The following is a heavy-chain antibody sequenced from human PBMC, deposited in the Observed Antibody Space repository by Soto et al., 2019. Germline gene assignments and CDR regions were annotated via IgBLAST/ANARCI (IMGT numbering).Heavy chain of an antibody. D-gene: IGHD3-22*01. V-gene: IGHV3-23*01. CDR3: AKDGNYYDSSGYYYATDY. Sequence: GGSLRLSCAASGFTFSSYAMSWVRQAPGKGLEWVSAISGSGGSTYYADSVKGRFTISRDNSKNTLYLQMNSLRAEDTAVYYCAKDGNYYDSSGYYYATDYWGQGTLVTVSS. J-gene: IGHJ4*02. CDR2: ISGSGGST. CDR1: GFTFSSYA.